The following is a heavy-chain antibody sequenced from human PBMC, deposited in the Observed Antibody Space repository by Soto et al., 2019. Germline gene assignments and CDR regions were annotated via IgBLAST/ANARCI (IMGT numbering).Heavy chain of an antibody. V-gene: IGHV1-69*01. CDR2: IIPIFGTA. D-gene: IGHD2-2*01. J-gene: IGHJ6*02. Sequence: QVQLVQSGAEVKKPGSSVKVSCKASGGTFSSYAISWVRQAPGQGLEWMGGIIPIFGTANYAQKFQGRVTITADESTSTAYMEVSSLRCEDTAVYYCARDGGYCSSTSCYEYYYYGMDVWGQGTTVTVSS. CDR1: GGTFSSYA. CDR3: ARDGGYCSSTSCYEYYYYGMDV.